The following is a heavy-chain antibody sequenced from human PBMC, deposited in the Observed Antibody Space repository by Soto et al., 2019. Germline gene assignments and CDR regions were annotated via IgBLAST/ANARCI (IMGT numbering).Heavy chain of an antibody. Sequence: SETLSLTCTVSGGSISSYYWSWIRQPPGKGLEWIGYIYYSGSTNYNPSLKSRVTISVDTSKNQFSLKLSSVTAADTAVYYCARTIAVAGFGVDYWGQGTLVTVSS. CDR3: ARTIAVAGFGVDY. CDR1: GGSISSYY. V-gene: IGHV4-59*01. J-gene: IGHJ4*02. CDR2: IYYSGST. D-gene: IGHD6-19*01.